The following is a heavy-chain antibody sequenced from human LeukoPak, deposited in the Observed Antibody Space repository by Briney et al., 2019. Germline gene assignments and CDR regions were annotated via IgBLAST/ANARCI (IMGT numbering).Heavy chain of an antibody. CDR1: GFTFSSYG. D-gene: IGHD4-17*01. V-gene: IGHV3-23*01. Sequence: GGSLRLSCAASGFTFSSYGMSWVRQAPGKGLEWVSAISGSGGSTYYADSVKGRFTISRDNSKNTLYLQMNSLRAEDTAVYYCASSIYGDHFDYWGQGTLVTVSS. J-gene: IGHJ4*02. CDR3: ASSIYGDHFDY. CDR2: ISGSGGST.